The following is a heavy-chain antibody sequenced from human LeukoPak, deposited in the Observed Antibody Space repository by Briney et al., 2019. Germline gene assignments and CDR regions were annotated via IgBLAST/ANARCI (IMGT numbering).Heavy chain of an antibody. CDR3: AREGGTIYFDS. V-gene: IGHV4-4*07. J-gene: IGHJ4*02. D-gene: IGHD3-3*01. CDR1: GDFISRYY. CDR2: IYTTGST. Sequence: PSETLSLTCSVSGDFISRYYWNRIRQPAGKGLEWIGRIYTTGSTHYNPSLKSRLTISVDTSKNQLSLELSFVTAADTAVYYCAREGGTIYFDSWGQGTLVTVSS.